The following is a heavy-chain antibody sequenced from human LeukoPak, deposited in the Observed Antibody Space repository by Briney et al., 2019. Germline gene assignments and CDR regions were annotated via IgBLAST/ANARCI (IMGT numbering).Heavy chain of an antibody. CDR2: IWHDGSNT. CDR1: GFSFSSFA. D-gene: IGHD1-1*01. Sequence: GGSLRLSCAASGFSFSSFAMHWVRQAPGKGLEWVSLIWHDGSNTYYADSVKGRFTISRDDSKNTLYLQMDSLRAEDTAVYYCAKRALGTSSNANVWLDPWGQGTLLTVSS. J-gene: IGHJ5*02. CDR3: AKRALGTSSNANVWLDP. V-gene: IGHV3-33*06.